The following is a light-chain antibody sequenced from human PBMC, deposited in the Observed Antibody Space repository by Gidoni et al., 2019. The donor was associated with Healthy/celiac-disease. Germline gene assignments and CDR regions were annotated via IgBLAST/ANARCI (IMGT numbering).Light chain of an antibody. J-gene: IGLJ2*01. CDR3: SSYTSSSTGV. V-gene: IGLV2-14*01. CDR1: SSDVRGYNF. Sequence: QSALTQPASVSGSPGPTITIACPGTSSDVRGYNFVSCYQQHPRKAPKLMIYDVSNRPPGVSNRCSGSNSGNTASLTISGLQAEDEADYYCSSYTSSSTGVFGGWTKLTVL. CDR2: DVS.